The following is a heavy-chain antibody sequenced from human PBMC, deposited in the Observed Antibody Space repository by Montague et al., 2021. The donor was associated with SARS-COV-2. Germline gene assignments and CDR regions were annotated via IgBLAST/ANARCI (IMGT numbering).Heavy chain of an antibody. CDR3: TRHVHMTWRESSPGFDY. J-gene: IGHJ4*02. Sequence: SETLSLTCTVSGDSISSSSYNWGWSRQPPGKGLEWIGSVHCSGXPXYXXXXKXRVTMYVDASKNQLSPKLSSVTAADTAVYYCTRHVHMTWRESSPGFDYWGQGTLVTVSS. CDR2: VHCSGXP. V-gene: IGHV4-39*01. CDR1: GDSISSSSYN. D-gene: IGHD1-1*01.